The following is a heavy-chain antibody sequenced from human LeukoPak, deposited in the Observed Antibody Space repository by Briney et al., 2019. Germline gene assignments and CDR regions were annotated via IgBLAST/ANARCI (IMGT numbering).Heavy chain of an antibody. CDR1: GFTVSSNY. CDR3: ASIVGATFDAFDI. D-gene: IGHD1-26*01. Sequence: GGSLRLSCAASGFTVSSNYMSWVRQAPGKGLEWVSVIYSGGSTYYADSVKGRFTISRDNSKNTLYLQMNSLRAEDTAVYYCASIVGATFDAFDIWGQGTMVTVSS. CDR2: IYSGGST. J-gene: IGHJ3*02. V-gene: IGHV3-66*01.